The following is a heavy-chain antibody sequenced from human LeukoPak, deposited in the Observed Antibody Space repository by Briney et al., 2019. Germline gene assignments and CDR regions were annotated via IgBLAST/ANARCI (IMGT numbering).Heavy chain of an antibody. D-gene: IGHD5-18*01. CDR2: ISAYNGNT. CDR3: ARDPRGYSYGSIDY. Sequence: ASVKVSCKASGYTFTSYGISWVRQAPGQGLEWMGWISAYNGNTNYAQKLQGRVTMTTDTSTSTAYMELRSLRSDDTAVYYCARDPRGYSYGSIDYWGQGTLVTVSS. V-gene: IGHV1-18*01. CDR1: GYTFTSYG. J-gene: IGHJ4*02.